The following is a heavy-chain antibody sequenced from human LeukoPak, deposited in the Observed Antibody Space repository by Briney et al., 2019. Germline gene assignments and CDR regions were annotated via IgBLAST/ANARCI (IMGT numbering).Heavy chain of an antibody. CDR1: GGTFISYA. CDR3: ASGDSGYDTYNWFDP. D-gene: IGHD5-12*01. CDR2: IIPIFGTA. Sequence: ASVKVSCKAAGGTFISYAISWVRQAPGQGREWMGGIIPIFGTANYAQKFQGRVTITADESTSTAYMELSSLRSEDTAVYYCASGDSGYDTYNWFDPWGQGTLVTVSS. V-gene: IGHV1-69*13. J-gene: IGHJ5*02.